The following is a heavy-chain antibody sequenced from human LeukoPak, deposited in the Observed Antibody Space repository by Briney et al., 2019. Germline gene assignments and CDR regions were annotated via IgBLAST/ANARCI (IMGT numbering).Heavy chain of an antibody. CDR1: GFTFSNYA. Sequence: GRSLRLSCTASGFTFSNYAMHWVRQAPGKGLEWVAVIWYDGSNKYYADSVKGRFTISRDNSENTVFLLMNSLRAEDTAVYYCARGAGTGWYDFDYWGQGGVVTVPS. CDR2: IWYDGSNK. D-gene: IGHD6-19*01. V-gene: IGHV3-33*01. J-gene: IGHJ4*02. CDR3: ARGAGTGWYDFDY.